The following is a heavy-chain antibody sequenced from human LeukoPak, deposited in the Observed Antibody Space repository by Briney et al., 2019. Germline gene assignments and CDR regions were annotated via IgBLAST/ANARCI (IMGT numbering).Heavy chain of an antibody. CDR1: GYTFTGYY. J-gene: IGHJ4*02. Sequence: ASVKVSCKASGYTFTGYYMHWVRQAPGQGLEWMGRINPNSGGTNYAQKFQGRVTVTRDTSISTAYMELSRLRSDDTAVYYCARELESIAARYDYWGQGTLVTVSS. D-gene: IGHD6-6*01. CDR2: INPNSGGT. V-gene: IGHV1-2*06. CDR3: ARELESIAARYDY.